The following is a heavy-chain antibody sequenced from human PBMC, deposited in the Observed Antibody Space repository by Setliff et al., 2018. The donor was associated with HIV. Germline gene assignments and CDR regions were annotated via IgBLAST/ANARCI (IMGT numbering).Heavy chain of an antibody. CDR2: MHYSGST. J-gene: IGHJ1*01. CDR3: TREWTGYSST. V-gene: IGHV4-39*07. CDR1: GGSISSSNYY. D-gene: IGHD6-13*01. Sequence: SETLSLTCTVSGGSISSSNYYWGWIRQPPGKGLEYIGSMHYSGSTYYNPSLKSRVTISVDKSKNQFSLKLSSVTAADTAVYYCTREWTGYSSTWGQGTLVTVSS.